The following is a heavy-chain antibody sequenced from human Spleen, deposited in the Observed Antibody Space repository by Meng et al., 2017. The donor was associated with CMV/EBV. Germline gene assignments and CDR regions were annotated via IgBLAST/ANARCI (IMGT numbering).Heavy chain of an antibody. CDR1: GYTFTSYA. Sequence: VPLGQSEAEVTKPGASWKGSCKASGYTFTSYAITWGRQAPGQRPGWMGGMNGGNGKTKYTQNYPGRVTITRDTSASTAYMVLSSLRSEDTAVYYWARDVVVPAALTVRIDSWGQGTLVTVSS. D-gene: IGHD2-2*01. J-gene: IGHJ4*02. CDR2: MNGGNGKT. V-gene: IGHV1-3*01. CDR3: ARDVVVPAALTVRIDS.